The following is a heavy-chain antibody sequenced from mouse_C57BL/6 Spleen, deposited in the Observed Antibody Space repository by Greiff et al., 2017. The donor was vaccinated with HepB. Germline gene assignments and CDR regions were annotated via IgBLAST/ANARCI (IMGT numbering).Heavy chain of an antibody. Sequence: EVKVVESEGGLVQPGSSMKLSCTASGFTFSDYYMAWVRQVPEKGLEWVANINYDGSSTYYLDSLKSRFIISRDNAKNILYLQMSSLKSEDTATYYCASDRSYYGSSYYAMDYWGQGTSVTVSS. V-gene: IGHV5-16*01. J-gene: IGHJ4*01. CDR2: INYDGSST. CDR1: GFTFSDYY. CDR3: ASDRSYYGSSYYAMDY. D-gene: IGHD1-1*01.